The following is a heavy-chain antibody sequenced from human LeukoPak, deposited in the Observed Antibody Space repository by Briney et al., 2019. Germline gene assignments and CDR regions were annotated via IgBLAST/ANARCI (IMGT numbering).Heavy chain of an antibody. D-gene: IGHD3-22*01. V-gene: IGHV4-34*01. J-gene: IGHJ5*02. Sequence: SETLSLTCAVYGGSFSGYYWSWIRQPPGKGLEWIGEISHSGSTNYNPSLKSRVTISVDTSKNQFSLKLSSVTAADTAVYYCARVDYYDSSGYSPPFDPWGQGTLVTVSS. CDR3: ARVDYYDSSGYSPPFDP. CDR1: GGSFSGYY. CDR2: ISHSGST.